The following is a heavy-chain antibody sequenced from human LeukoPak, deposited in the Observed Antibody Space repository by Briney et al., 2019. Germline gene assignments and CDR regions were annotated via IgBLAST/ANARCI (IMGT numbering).Heavy chain of an antibody. J-gene: IGHJ2*01. CDR2: IYSGGST. D-gene: IGHD4-23*01. Sequence: GGSLRLSCAASGFTVSSNYMSWVRQAPGKGLEWVSVIYSGGSTYYADSVKGRFTISRDNSKNTLYLQMNSLRAEDTAVYYCAREATVAASHWYFDLWGRGTLVTVSS. CDR3: AREATVAASHWYFDL. CDR1: GFTVSSNY. V-gene: IGHV3-53*01.